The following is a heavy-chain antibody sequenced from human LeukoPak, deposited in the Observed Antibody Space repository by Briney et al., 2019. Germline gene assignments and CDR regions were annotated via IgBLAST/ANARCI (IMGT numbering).Heavy chain of an antibody. J-gene: IGHJ4*02. CDR1: GFTFSSYS. CDR3: ARDAVTYYFDY. CDR2: ISSSSSTI. V-gene: IGHV3-48*04. D-gene: IGHD2-21*02. Sequence: GGSLRLSCAASGFTFSSYSMNWVRQAPGKGLEWVSYISSSSSTIYYADSVKGRFTIPRDNAKNSLYLQMNSLRAEDTAVYYCARDAVTYYFDYWGQGTLVTVSS.